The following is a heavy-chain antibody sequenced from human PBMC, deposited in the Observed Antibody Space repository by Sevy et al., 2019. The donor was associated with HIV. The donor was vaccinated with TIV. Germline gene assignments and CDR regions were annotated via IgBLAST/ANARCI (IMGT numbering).Heavy chain of an antibody. CDR2: MNPNSGNT. CDR3: ARLSSSKNRYYYYGMDV. J-gene: IGHJ6*02. V-gene: IGHV1-8*01. D-gene: IGHD6-13*01. CDR1: GYTLTCYD. Sequence: ASVKVSCKASGYTLTCYDINWVRQATGQGLEWMGWMNPNSGNTGYAQKFQGRVTMTRNTSISTAYMELSSLRSEDTAVYYCARLSSSKNRYYYYGMDVWGQGTTVTVSS.